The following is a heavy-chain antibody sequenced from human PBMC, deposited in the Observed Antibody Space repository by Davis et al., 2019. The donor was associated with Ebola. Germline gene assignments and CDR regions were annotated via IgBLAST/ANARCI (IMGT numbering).Heavy chain of an antibody. CDR1: GFTFGDYA. Sequence: GESLKISCTASGFTFGDYAMSWVRQAPGKGLEWVGFIRSKAYGGTTEYAASVKGRFTISRDDSKSIAYLQMNSLKTEDTAVYYCTREDLGYCSSTSCYTTYYYYYYGMDVWGQGTTVTVSS. D-gene: IGHD2-2*02. CDR2: IRSKAYGGTT. J-gene: IGHJ6*02. CDR3: TREDLGYCSSTSCYTTYYYYYYGMDV. V-gene: IGHV3-49*04.